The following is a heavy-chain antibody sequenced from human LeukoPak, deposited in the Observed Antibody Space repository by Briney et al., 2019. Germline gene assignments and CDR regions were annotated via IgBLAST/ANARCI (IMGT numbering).Heavy chain of an antibody. Sequence: GASVKVSCKASGGTFSSYAISWVRQAPGQGLEWMGGIIPIFGTANYAQKFQGRVTITADESTSTAYMELSSLRSEDTAVYYCARDAYYYGSGSYYGSDYWGQGTLVTVSS. CDR1: GGTFSSYA. CDR2: IIPIFGTA. V-gene: IGHV1-69*13. J-gene: IGHJ4*02. D-gene: IGHD3-10*01. CDR3: ARDAYYYGSGSYYGSDY.